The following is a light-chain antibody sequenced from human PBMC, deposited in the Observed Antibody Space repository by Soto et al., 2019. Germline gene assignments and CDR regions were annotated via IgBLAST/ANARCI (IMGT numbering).Light chain of an antibody. J-gene: IGLJ2*01. CDR2: EVS. V-gene: IGLV2-14*01. CDR3: SSYTTCASRI. CDR1: SSDVGGFNY. Sequence: QSALTQPASVSGSPGQTLTISCTGTSSDVGGFNYVSWYQQYPGEAPKLIIYEVSNRPSEISNRFSGSKSGNRASLTISGLQPEDEADYYCSSYTTCASRIFGGGTKLSVL.